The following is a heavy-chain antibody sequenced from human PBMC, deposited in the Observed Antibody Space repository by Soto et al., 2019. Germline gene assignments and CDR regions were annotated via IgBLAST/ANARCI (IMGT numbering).Heavy chain of an antibody. CDR2: ISYDGSNK. J-gene: IGHJ2*01. CDR1: GFTFSSYA. D-gene: IGHD4-4*01. V-gene: IGHV3-30-3*01. CDR3: ARPMWRDDYNWRYFDL. Sequence: QVQLVESGGGVVQPGRSLRLSCAASGFTFSSYAMHWVRQAPGKGLEWVAVISYDGSNKYYTDSVKGRFTISRDNSKNTLYLIMNRVRAEDTAVYCCARPMWRDDYNWRYFDLWGRGPLVTVSS.